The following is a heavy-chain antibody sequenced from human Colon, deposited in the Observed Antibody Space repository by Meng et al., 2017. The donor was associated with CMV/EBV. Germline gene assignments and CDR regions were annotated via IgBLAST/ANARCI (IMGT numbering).Heavy chain of an antibody. CDR3: ARDRGGYSLGVDY. Sequence: SETLSLTCTVSGGSISSSSYYWGWIRQPPGKGLEWIGSIYYSGSTYYNPSLKSRVTISVDTSKNQFSLKLSSVTAADTAVYYCARDRGGYSLGVDYWGQGTLVTVSS. CDR1: GGSISSSSYY. V-gene: IGHV4-39*07. J-gene: IGHJ4*02. CDR2: IYYSGST. D-gene: IGHD3-10*01.